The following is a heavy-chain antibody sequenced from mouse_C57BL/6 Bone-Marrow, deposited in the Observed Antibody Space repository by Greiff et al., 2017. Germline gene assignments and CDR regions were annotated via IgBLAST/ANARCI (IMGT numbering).Heavy chain of an antibody. CDR1: GYTFTSYG. D-gene: IGHD4-1*01. J-gene: IGHJ2*01. Sequence: QVQLQQSGAELARPGASVKLSCKASGYTFTSYGISWVKQRTGQGLEWIGEIYPRSGNTYYNEKFKGKATLTADKSSSTAYMALRSLTSEDSAVYVCASSNWDGFYYFDYWGQGTTLTVSS. CDR2: IYPRSGNT. CDR3: ASSNWDGFYYFDY. V-gene: IGHV1-81*01.